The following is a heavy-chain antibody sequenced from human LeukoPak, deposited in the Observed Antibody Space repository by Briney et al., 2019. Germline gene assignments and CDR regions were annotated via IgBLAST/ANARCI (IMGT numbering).Heavy chain of an antibody. D-gene: IGHD6-19*01. V-gene: IGHV4-59*13. CDR1: GASINSYY. J-gene: IGHJ4*02. CDR3: ARETSLAGFASGLGFNY. CDR2: IHYRGTT. Sequence: SETLSLTCNVSGASINSYYWNWIRQSPGKGLEWLGNIHYRGTTNYNPSLKSRVTLSLDTSKNQFSLKLTSVTAADTATYYCARETSLAGFASGLGFNYWGQGILVTVSS.